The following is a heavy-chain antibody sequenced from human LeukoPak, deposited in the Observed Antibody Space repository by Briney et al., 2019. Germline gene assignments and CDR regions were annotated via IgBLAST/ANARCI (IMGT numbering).Heavy chain of an antibody. CDR2: INPNSGGT. CDR3: ARCMVGAKNWFEP. V-gene: IGHV1-2*02. Sequence: ASAKVSCKASGYTFTGYYIHWVRQAPGQGLEWMGWINPNSGGTNYAQKFQGRVTMTRDPSISAAYMELSRLRSEDTAVYYCARCMVGAKNWFEPWGQGTLVTVSS. CDR1: GYTFTGYY. D-gene: IGHD3-10*01. J-gene: IGHJ5*02.